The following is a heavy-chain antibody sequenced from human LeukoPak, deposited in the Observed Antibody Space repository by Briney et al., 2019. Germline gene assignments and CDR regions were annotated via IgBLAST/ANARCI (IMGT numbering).Heavy chain of an antibody. Sequence: SETLSLTCAVSSGSIFSSNWWSWVRQPPGKGLEWIGQFFHSGSTSYSPSLKSRVTISVDKSKNQFSLRLTSVTAADTAVYLPEDYWGQGTLVTVSS. J-gene: IGHJ4*02. CDR1: SGSIFSSNW. CDR3: EDY. V-gene: IGHV4-4*02. CDR2: FFHSGST.